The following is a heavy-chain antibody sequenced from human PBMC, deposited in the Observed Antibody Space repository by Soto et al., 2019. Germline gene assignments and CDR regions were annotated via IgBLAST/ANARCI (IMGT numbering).Heavy chain of an antibody. CDR1: GDSFSNYA. Sequence: QVQLVQSGAEVKKPGSSVKVSCRASGDSFSNYAVNWLRQAPGRGLEWMGGLIPVFGTSNYAEKFQGRLTITADESTSTAYMDLSILTSEDTAVYYCARAVLTGFSGIDVWGQGTTVSVAS. D-gene: IGHD3-3*02. CDR2: LIPVFGTS. CDR3: ARAVLTGFSGIDV. V-gene: IGHV1-69*01. J-gene: IGHJ6*02.